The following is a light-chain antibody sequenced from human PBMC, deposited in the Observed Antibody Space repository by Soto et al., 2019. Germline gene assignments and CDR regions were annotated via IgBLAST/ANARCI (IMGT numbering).Light chain of an antibody. J-gene: IGLJ1*01. CDR1: SSDVGGYNY. Sequence: QSVLAQPASVSGSPGQSITISCTGTSSDVGGYNYVSWSQQHPGTAPKLVISDVTNRPSGVSSRFSSSKSGNTASLTISGLQAEDEADYYCTSYTTSSTLRYVFGTGTKVTVL. CDR2: DVT. V-gene: IGLV2-14*03. CDR3: TSYTTSSTLRYV.